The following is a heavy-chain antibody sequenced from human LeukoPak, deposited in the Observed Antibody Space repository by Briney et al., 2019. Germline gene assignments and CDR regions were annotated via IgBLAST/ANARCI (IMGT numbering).Heavy chain of an antibody. D-gene: IGHD5-12*01. CDR2: ITGSGDNT. J-gene: IGHJ4*02. V-gene: IGHV3-23*01. CDR3: AKDRYAGRY. CDR1: GFTFKNIA. Sequence: PGGSLRLSCAASGFTFKNIAMSWVRQAPGKGPEWLSFITGSGDNTYYADSVKGRFSISRDNSESTLYLQMNSLRVEDTAVYYCAKDRYAGRYWGQGILVTVSS.